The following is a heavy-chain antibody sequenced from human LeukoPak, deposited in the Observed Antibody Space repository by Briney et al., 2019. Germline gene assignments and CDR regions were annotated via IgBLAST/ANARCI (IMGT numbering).Heavy chain of an antibody. Sequence: PGGSLRLSCAASGFTFSSYEMNWVRQAPGKGLERVSSISSSSSYIYYADSVKGRFTISRDNAKNSLYLQMNSLRAEDTAVYYCARDGVYCSGGSCYSSYYYYMDVWGKGTTVTISS. V-gene: IGHV3-21*01. CDR3: ARDGVYCSGGSCYSSYYYYMDV. CDR1: GFTFSSYE. CDR2: ISSSSSYI. J-gene: IGHJ6*03. D-gene: IGHD2-15*01.